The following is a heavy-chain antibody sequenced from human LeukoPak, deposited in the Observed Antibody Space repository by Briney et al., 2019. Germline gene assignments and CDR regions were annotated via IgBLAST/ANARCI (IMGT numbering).Heavy chain of an antibody. D-gene: IGHD6-19*01. J-gene: IGHJ4*02. V-gene: IGHV3-53*01. CDR2: IYSGGST. CDR1: GFTVSSNY. Sequence: GGSLRLSCAASGFTVSSNYMSWVRQAPGKGLEWVSVIYSGGSTYYADSVKGRFTISRDNSKNTLYLQMNSLRAEDTAVYYCAKDRASEYSSGWPFDYWGQGTLVTVSS. CDR3: AKDRASEYSSGWPFDY.